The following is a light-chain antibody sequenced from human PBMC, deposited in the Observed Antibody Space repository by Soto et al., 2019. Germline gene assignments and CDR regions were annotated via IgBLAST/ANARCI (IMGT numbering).Light chain of an antibody. CDR1: SSNIGAGYD. CDR2: GNR. V-gene: IGLV1-40*01. Sequence: QSVLTQPPSVSGAPGQRVTISCTGSSSNIGAGYDVHWYRQLPGTAPKLLIYGNRNRPSGVPDRFSASKSGTSASLAITGLLAEDEADYYFQSSDISLTGVIFGGGTMLTVL. J-gene: IGLJ2*01. CDR3: QSSDISLTGVI.